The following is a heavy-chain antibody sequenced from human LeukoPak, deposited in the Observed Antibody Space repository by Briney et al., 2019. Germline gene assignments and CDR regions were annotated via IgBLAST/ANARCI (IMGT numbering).Heavy chain of an antibody. CDR3: ARDLIAAAGYNWFDP. CDR2: INHSGST. D-gene: IGHD6-13*01. J-gene: IGHJ5*02. Sequence: SETLPLTCAVYGGSFSGYYWSWIRQPPGKGLEWIGEINHSGSTNYNPSLKSRVTISVDTSKNQFSLKLSAVTAADTAVYYCARDLIAAAGYNWFDPWGQGTLVTVSS. CDR1: GGSFSGYY. V-gene: IGHV4-34*01.